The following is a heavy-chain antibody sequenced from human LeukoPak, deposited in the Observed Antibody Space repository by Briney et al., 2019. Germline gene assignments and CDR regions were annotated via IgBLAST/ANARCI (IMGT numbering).Heavy chain of an antibody. D-gene: IGHD6-6*01. V-gene: IGHV3-15*01. CDR3: TTDRGITARPAFDS. CDR2: IKSKTDGGTI. Sequence: PGGSLRLSCATSGISFTNAWKTWVRQAPGKGLEWVGRIKSKTDGGTIDYAAPVKGRFTILRDDSKMTLYLQMNSLKIEDTAVYYCTTDRGITARPAFDSWGQGTLVIVSS. CDR1: GISFTNAW. J-gene: IGHJ4*02.